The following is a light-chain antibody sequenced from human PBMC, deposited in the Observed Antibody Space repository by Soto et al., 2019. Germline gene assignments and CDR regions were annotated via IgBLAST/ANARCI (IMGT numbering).Light chain of an antibody. CDR1: QSVSSSY. V-gene: IGKV3-20*01. CDR2: DAS. Sequence: EIVLTQSPGTLSLSPGERATLSCRASQSVSSSYLAWYHQKPGQAPRLLIYDASNRATGIPARFSGSGSGTDFTLTISSLEPEDFATYYCQQSFSPHIAFGQGTRL. CDR3: QQSFSPHIA. J-gene: IGKJ5*01.